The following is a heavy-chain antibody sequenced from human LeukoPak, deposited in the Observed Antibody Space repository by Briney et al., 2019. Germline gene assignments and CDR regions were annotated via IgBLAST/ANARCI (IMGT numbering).Heavy chain of an antibody. J-gene: IGHJ4*02. CDR2: INPSGGST. V-gene: IGHV1-46*01. Sequence: GASVKVSCKASGYTFTSYYMHWVRQAPGQGLEWMGIINPSGGSTSYAQKFQGRVTMTRDTSTSTVYMELSSLRSEDTAVYYCAKVITMIRDFDYWGQGTLVTVSS. CDR3: AKVITMIRDFDY. D-gene: IGHD3-22*01. CDR1: GYTFTSYY.